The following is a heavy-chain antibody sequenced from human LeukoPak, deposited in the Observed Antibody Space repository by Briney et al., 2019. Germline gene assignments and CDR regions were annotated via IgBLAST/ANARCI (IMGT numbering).Heavy chain of an antibody. D-gene: IGHD2-15*01. Sequence: GGSLRLSCAASTFTFSNAWMNWVRQAPGKGLEWVGRIKSKSDGGTTDYAAPVKGRFTISRDDSKDTLDLQMNSLQTEDTAVYYCTTAPRGYCSDGSCSYAFEIWGQGTMVTVSS. CDR2: IKSKSDGGTT. CDR1: TFTFSNAW. J-gene: IGHJ3*02. CDR3: TTAPRGYCSDGSCSYAFEI. V-gene: IGHV3-15*01.